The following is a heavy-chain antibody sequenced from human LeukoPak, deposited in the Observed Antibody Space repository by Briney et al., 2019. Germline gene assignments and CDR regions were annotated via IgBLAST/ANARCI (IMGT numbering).Heavy chain of an antibody. CDR1: GGSISSYY. CDR2: IYYSGST. CDR3: ARGNWLLGDRSPNYFDY. J-gene: IGHJ4*02. Sequence: SETLSLTCTVSGGSISSYYWSWIRQPPGKGLEWIGHIYYSGSTNYNPSLKSQVSISVDTSKNQFSLKLSSVTAADTAVYYCARGNWLLGDRSPNYFDYWGQGTLVTVSS. D-gene: IGHD3-9*01. V-gene: IGHV4-59*01.